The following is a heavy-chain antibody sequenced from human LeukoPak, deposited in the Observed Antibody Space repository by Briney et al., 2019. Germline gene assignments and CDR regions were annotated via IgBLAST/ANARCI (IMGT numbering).Heavy chain of an antibody. Sequence: SETLSLTCAVSGDSFSSHYWTWIRQPPGRGLEWIGYISYIGTTNYNPSLKSRVTISIDTSKNQFSLKLSSVTAADTAVYYCAREAPKYCTNGVCWRSNWFDPWGQGTLVTVSS. V-gene: IGHV4-59*11. D-gene: IGHD2-8*01. CDR2: ISYIGTT. CDR3: AREAPKYCTNGVCWRSNWFDP. J-gene: IGHJ5*02. CDR1: GDSFSSHY.